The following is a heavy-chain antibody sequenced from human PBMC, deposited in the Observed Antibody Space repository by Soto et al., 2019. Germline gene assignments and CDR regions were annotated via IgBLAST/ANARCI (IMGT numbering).Heavy chain of an antibody. D-gene: IGHD3-10*01. CDR1: GYTFTGYY. V-gene: IGHV1-2*02. CDR2: INPNSGGK. J-gene: IGHJ6*02. CDR3: ARVDISDGSGCSTNINYGFDV. Sequence: ASVKVSCKASGYTFTGYYMHWVRQAPGQGLEWMGLINPNSGGKNYAQKFQGRVTMTRDTPISTAYMALSRLRSDDTTVYDCARVDISDGSGCSTNINYGFDVWGQGTTVTVSS.